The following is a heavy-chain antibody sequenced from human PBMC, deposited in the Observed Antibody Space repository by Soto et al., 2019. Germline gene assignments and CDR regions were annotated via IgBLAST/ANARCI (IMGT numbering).Heavy chain of an antibody. Sequence: PGESLKLSCKGSGYSFTSYWIGWVRQMPGKGLEWMGIIYPGDSDTRYSPSFQGQVTISADKSISTAYLQWSSLKASDTAMYYCARHFASPAGPYGMDVWGQGTTVTVSS. D-gene: IGHD2-2*01. CDR3: ARHFASPAGPYGMDV. J-gene: IGHJ6*02. V-gene: IGHV5-51*01. CDR1: GYSFTSYW. CDR2: IYPGDSDT.